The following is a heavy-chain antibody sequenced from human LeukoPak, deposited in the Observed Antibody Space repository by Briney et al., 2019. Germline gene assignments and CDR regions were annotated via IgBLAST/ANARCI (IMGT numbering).Heavy chain of an antibody. CDR3: AREGYYDSSGYLADY. CDR1: GYTFTSYG. D-gene: IGHD3-22*01. CDR2: ISAYNGNT. Sequence: ASVKVSSKASGYTFTSYGISWVRQAPGQGLEWMGWISAYNGNTNYAQKLQGRVTMTTDTSTSTAYMELRSLRSDDTAVYYCAREGYYDSSGYLADYWGQGTLVTVSS. J-gene: IGHJ4*02. V-gene: IGHV1-18*01.